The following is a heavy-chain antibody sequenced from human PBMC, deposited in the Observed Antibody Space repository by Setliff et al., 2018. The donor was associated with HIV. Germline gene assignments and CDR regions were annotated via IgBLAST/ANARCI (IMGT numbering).Heavy chain of an antibody. CDR1: GGSFSGYY. D-gene: IGHD3-3*01. J-gene: IGHJ6*04. V-gene: IGHV4-4*08. CDR2: IYIYNSGST. CDR3: ARDWSRDGYYFWGV. Sequence: PSETLSLTCSVSGGSFSGYYWSWIRQPPGKGLEWIGYIYIYNSGSTNYNPSLTSRVTISADTSRNQFSLKLTSVTAADTAVYYCARDWSRDGYYFWGVWGKGTTVTVSS.